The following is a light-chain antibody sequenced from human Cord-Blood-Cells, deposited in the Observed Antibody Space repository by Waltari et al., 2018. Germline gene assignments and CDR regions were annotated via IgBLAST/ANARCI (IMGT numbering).Light chain of an antibody. Sequence: DVVMTQSPLSLPVTLGQPASISCRSSQSLVHSDGNTYLNWFQHRPGQSPRRLIYKVSNRDSGVPDRFSGSGSGTDFTLKISRVEAEDVGVYYCMQGTHWYTFGQGTKLEIK. CDR2: KVS. CDR1: QSLVHSDGNTY. J-gene: IGKJ2*01. V-gene: IGKV2-30*02. CDR3: MQGTHWYT.